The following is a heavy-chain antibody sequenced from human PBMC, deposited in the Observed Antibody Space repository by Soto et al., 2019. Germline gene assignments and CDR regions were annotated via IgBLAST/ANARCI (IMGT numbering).Heavy chain of an antibody. CDR2: ISNSGST. D-gene: IGHD5-18*01. V-gene: IGHV4-30-4*01. CDR1: GGSVTSDEDY. J-gene: IGHJ4*02. Sequence: TLALTCPVSGGSVTSDEDYWTWIRQSPGKGLEWIGYISNSGSTGYNPSLKTRLSMSVDRSKSQFTLRLTSVTAADTAAYFCATESGSTYGYFDHWGQGTQVTVYS. CDR3: ATESGSTYGYFDH.